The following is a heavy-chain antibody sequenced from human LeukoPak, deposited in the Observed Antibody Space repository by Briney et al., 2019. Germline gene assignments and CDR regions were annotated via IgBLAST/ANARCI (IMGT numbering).Heavy chain of an antibody. J-gene: IGHJ6*02. CDR1: GFTFTYAW. CDR2: IKTNTDGGAT. CDR3: TAASLIQGYYYYGMDV. Sequence: VGSLRLSCAASGFTFTYAWMSWVRQAPGQGLEWIGCIKTNTDGGATDYDAPVKGRLTISSDDSKNTLDLQMNSLKEEDTAAYYCTAASLIQGYYYYGMDVWGQGTTVTVSS. D-gene: IGHD2-15*01. V-gene: IGHV3-15*01.